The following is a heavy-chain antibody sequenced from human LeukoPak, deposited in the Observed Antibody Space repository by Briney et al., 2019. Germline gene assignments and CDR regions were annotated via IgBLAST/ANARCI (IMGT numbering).Heavy chain of an antibody. Sequence: GGSLRLSCAASGFTFSSYAMSWVRQAPGKGLEWVSAISGSGGSTYYADSVKGRFTISRDNAKNSLYLQMNSLRAEDTAVYYCASGFKYYYDSSGYYFPYYFDYWGQGTLVTVSS. V-gene: IGHV3-23*01. D-gene: IGHD3-22*01. J-gene: IGHJ4*02. CDR1: GFTFSSYA. CDR2: ISGSGGST. CDR3: ASGFKYYYDSSGYYFPYYFDY.